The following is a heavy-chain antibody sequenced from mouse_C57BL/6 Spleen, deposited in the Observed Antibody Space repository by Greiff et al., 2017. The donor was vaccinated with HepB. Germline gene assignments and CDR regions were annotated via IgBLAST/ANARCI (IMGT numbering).Heavy chain of an antibody. D-gene: IGHD2-3*01. CDR3: ARFSDGPYYFDY. CDR2: IYPGDGDT. CDR1: GYAFSSSW. J-gene: IGHJ2*01. V-gene: IGHV1-82*01. Sequence: VQGVESGPELVKPGASVKISCKASGYAFSSSWMNWVKQRPGKGLEWIGRIYPGDGDTNYNGKFKGKATLTADKSSSTAYMQLSSLTSEDSAVYFCARFSDGPYYFDYWGQGTTLTVSS.